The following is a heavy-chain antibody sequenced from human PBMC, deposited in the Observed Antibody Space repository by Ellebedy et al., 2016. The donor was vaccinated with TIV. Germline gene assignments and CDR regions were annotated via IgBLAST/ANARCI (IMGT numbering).Heavy chain of an antibody. CDR2: IKQDGSEQ. D-gene: IGHD4-17*01. Sequence: GESLKISCEASGFTFSTYWMNWVRQAPGKGLEWVANIKQDGSEQQYVDSVKGRFTISRDNANKKSLYLQMSSLRAEDTAVYYCARELSDYGDFALDSWGQGTLVTVSS. CDR3: ARELSDYGDFALDS. V-gene: IGHV3-7*03. CDR1: GFTFSTYW. J-gene: IGHJ4*02.